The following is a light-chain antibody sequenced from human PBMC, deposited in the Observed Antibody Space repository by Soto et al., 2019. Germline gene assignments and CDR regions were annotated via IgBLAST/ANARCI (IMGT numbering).Light chain of an antibody. CDR2: GAS. J-gene: IGKJ2*03. Sequence: EIVLTQSPGTLSLSPGERATLSCRASQSVSSSYLAWYQQNPGQAPRPLIYGASRRATGIPDRFSGSGSGTDFTLTISRLEPEDFAVYYCQQFSSSPPYSFGQGTKLEIK. V-gene: IGKV3-20*01. CDR1: QSVSSSY. CDR3: QQFSSSPPYS.